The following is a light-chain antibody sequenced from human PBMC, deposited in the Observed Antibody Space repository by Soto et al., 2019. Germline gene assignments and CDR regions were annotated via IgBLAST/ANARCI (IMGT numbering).Light chain of an antibody. V-gene: IGKV3-11*01. CDR2: DTS. CDR1: QSVSSY. CDR3: QQRSNWPPIT. Sequence: EILFTQSPATLSLSPGERATLSCRASQSVSSYLASYQQKPGQAPRLLIYDTSNRATGRPARFSGSGSGTDFTLTISSLEPEDFAVYYCQQRSNWPPITFGQGTRLEIK. J-gene: IGKJ5*01.